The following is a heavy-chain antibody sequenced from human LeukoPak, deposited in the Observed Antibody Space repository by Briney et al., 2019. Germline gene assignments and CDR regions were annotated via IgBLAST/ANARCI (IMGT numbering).Heavy chain of an antibody. CDR3: AKGAGYDSSGDFDY. CDR1: GFTFSSYG. CDR2: ISGSGGST. Sequence: GGSLRLSCAASGFTFSSYGMSWVRQAPGKGLEWVSAISGSGGSTYYADSVKGRFTISRDNFKNTLYLQMNSLRAEDTAVYYCAKGAGYDSSGDFDYWGQGTLVTVSS. J-gene: IGHJ4*02. D-gene: IGHD3-22*01. V-gene: IGHV3-23*01.